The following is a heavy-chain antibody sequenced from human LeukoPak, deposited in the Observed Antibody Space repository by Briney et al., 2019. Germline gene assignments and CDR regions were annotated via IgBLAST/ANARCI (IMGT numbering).Heavy chain of an antibody. CDR1: GFTFSSYA. CDR2: ISGSGGST. CDR3: AVPGIAVPK. D-gene: IGHD6-13*01. Sequence: PGGSLRLSCAASGFTFSSYAMSWVRQAPGKGLEWVSAISGSGGSTYYADSVKGRFTISRDNSKNTLNLEMYSLRAEDTAVYYCAVPGIAVPKWGQGTLVTVSS. J-gene: IGHJ4*02. V-gene: IGHV3-23*01.